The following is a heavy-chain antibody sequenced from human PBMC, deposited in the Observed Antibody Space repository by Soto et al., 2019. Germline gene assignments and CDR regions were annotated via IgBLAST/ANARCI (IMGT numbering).Heavy chain of an antibody. V-gene: IGHV3-48*02. CDR3: ARGPPWILFQVTNYFDY. Sequence: GGSLILSCAASGFTFSSYSMNWVRQAPGKGLEWVSYISSSSSTIYYADSVKGRFTISRDNAKNSLYLQMNSLRDEDTAVYYCARGPPWILFQVTNYFDYWGQGTLVTVSS. CDR2: ISSSSSTI. D-gene: IGHD2-21*02. J-gene: IGHJ4*02. CDR1: GFTFSSYS.